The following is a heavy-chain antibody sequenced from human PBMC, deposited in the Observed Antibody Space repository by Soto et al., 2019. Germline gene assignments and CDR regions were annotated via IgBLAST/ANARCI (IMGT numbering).Heavy chain of an antibody. CDR2: INTDASRT. CDR3: VRGASGRYYMDV. D-gene: IGHD3-10*01. J-gene: IGHJ6*03. V-gene: IGHV3-74*01. Sequence: EVQLVESGGGLVQPGGSLRLSCAASGFTFSSYWIHWVRQGPGKGLVWVSRINTDASRTNYADSVKGRFTISRDNAKNTVYLQVNSLRDEDTALYFCVRGASGRYYMDVWGKGTTVTVYS. CDR1: GFTFSSYW.